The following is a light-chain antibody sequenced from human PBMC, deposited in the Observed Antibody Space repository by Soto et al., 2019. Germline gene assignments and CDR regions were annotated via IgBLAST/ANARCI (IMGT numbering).Light chain of an antibody. J-gene: IGKJ1*01. CDR1: QSVSSNY. CDR2: GAS. CDR3: QQYGGLPRT. Sequence: EIVLTQSPGTVSLSPGERATLSCRASQSVSSNYLAWYQQKPGQAPRLLIYGASSRATGIPDRFSGSGSGTDSTLTISRLEPEDFAVYYCQQYGGLPRTFGQGTKVEIK. V-gene: IGKV3-20*01.